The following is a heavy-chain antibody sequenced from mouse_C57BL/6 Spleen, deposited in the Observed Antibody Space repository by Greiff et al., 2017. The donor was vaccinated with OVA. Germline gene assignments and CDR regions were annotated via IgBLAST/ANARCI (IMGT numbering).Heavy chain of an antibody. V-gene: IGHV1-82*01. CDR2: IYPGDGDT. CDR1: GYAFSSSW. J-gene: IGHJ4*01. D-gene: IGHD4-1*01. CDR3: ARHWAYYAMDD. Sequence: VQLQQSGPELVKPGASVKISCKASGYAFSSSWMNWVKQRPGKGLEWIGRIYPGDGDTNYNGKFKGKATLTADKSSSTAYMQLSSLTSEDSAVYFCARHWAYYAMDDWGQGTSVTVSS.